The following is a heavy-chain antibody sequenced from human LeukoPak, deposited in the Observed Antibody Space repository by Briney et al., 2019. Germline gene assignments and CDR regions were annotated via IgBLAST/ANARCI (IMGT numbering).Heavy chain of an antibody. D-gene: IGHD2-2*01. V-gene: IGHV3-23*01. CDR3: ARDCSSTSCHSDAFDI. CDR1: GFTFNNFT. Sequence: PGGSLRLSCVASGFTFNNFTMRWVRQAPGKGLEWVSGISGSGDSTYYADSVKGRFTISRDNAKNSLYLQMNSLRAEDTAVYYCARDCSSTSCHSDAFDIWGQGTMVTVSS. J-gene: IGHJ3*02. CDR2: ISGSGDST.